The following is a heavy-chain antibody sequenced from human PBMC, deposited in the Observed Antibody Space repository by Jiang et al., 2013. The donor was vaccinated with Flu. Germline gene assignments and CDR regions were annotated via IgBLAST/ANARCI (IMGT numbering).Heavy chain of an antibody. CDR3: ARGAVVVPAASNWFDP. CDR2: IYYSGST. J-gene: IGHJ5*02. V-gene: IGHV4-59*01. D-gene: IGHD2-2*01. Sequence: GKGLEWIGYIYYSGSTNYNPSLKSRVTISVDTSKNQFSLKLSSVTAADTAVYYCARGAVVVPAASNWFDPWGQGTLVTVSS.